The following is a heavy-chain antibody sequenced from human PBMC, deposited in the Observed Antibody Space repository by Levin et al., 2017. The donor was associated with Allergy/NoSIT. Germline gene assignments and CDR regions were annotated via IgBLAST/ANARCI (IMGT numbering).Heavy chain of an antibody. CDR1: GYTFTSFD. Sequence: GGSLRLSCKASGYTFTSFDINWVRQATGQGLEWLGWMKPDSGTTGYAQKFQDRITLTRDTSISTAYMELSSLTSEDTAVYYCAVDYGGNSGWFDPWGQGTLVTVSS. CDR3: AVDYGGNSGWFDP. CDR2: MKPDSGTT. J-gene: IGHJ5*02. V-gene: IGHV1-8*01. D-gene: IGHD2-21*01.